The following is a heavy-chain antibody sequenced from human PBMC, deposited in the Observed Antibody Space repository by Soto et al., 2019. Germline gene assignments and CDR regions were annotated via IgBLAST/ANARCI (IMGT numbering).Heavy chain of an antibody. Sequence: GASVKVSCKASGYTFTGYAMHWVRQAPGQRLEWMGWINAGNGNTKYSQKLQGRVTITRDTSASTAYMEMSSLRSEDTAVYYCARGLGYALPDYWGQGTLVTVSS. CDR1: GYTFTGYA. CDR2: INAGNGNT. CDR3: ARGLGYALPDY. V-gene: IGHV1-3*01. J-gene: IGHJ4*02. D-gene: IGHD2-15*01.